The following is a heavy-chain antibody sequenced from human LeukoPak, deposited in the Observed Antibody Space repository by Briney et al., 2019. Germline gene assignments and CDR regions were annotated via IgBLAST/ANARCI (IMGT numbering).Heavy chain of an antibody. CDR1: GGSFSGYY. CDR3: ARDFREGSYYFDY. J-gene: IGHJ4*02. D-gene: IGHD3-16*02. Sequence: SETLSLTCAVYGGSFSGYYWSWIRQPPGKGLEWIGYIYYSGTTNYNPSLKSRVTTSVDTSKNQLSLKLSSVTAADTAVYYCARDFREGSYYFDYWGQGTLVTVSS. V-gene: IGHV4-59*01. CDR2: IYYSGTT.